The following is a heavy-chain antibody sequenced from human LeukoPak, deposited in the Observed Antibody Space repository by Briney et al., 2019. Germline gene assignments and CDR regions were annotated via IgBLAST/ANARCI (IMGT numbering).Heavy chain of an antibody. D-gene: IGHD6-13*01. CDR1: GFAFSDYG. CDR3: ARDGRGYSSSWFDY. CDR2: ISSSSSTI. Sequence: GGSLRLSCAASGFAFSDYGMNWVRQAPGKGLEWVAYISSSSSTIYYADSVRGRFTISRDNAKNSLYLQMNSLRAEDTAVYYCARDGRGYSSSWFDYWGQGTLVTVSS. V-gene: IGHV3-48*04. J-gene: IGHJ4*02.